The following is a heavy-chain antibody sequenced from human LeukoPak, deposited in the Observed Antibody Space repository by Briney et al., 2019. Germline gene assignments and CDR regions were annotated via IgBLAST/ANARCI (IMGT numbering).Heavy chain of an antibody. Sequence: GASVKVSCKASGYTFTSYYMHWVRQAPGQGLEWMGIINPSGGSTSYAQKFQGRVTMTRDTSTSTVYMELSSLRSEDTAVYYCARDVPKRDLWSGYYTPTIYYGMDVWGQGTTVTVSS. D-gene: IGHD3-3*01. J-gene: IGHJ6*02. CDR3: ARDVPKRDLWSGYYTPTIYYGMDV. V-gene: IGHV1-46*01. CDR2: INPSGGST. CDR1: GYTFTSYY.